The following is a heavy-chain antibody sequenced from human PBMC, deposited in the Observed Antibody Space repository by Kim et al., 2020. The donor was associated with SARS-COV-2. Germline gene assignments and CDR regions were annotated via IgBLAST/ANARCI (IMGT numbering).Heavy chain of an antibody. Sequence: GGSLRLSCAASGFTFSSYSMNWVRQAPGKGLEWVSSISSSSSYIYYADSVKGRFTISRDNAKNSLYLQMNSLRAEDTAVYYCATAMAYSGYDFAPLDYWGQGTLVTVSS. V-gene: IGHV3-21*01. CDR1: GFTFSSYS. J-gene: IGHJ4*02. CDR2: ISSSSSYI. CDR3: ATAMAYSGYDFAPLDY. D-gene: IGHD5-12*01.